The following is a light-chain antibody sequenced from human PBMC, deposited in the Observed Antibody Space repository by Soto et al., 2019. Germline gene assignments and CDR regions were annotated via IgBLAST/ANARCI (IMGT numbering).Light chain of an antibody. Sequence: DIQMTQSPSTLSGSVGDRVTITCRASQTISSWLAWYQQKPGKATKLLIYKASTLKSGVPSRFSGSGSGTEFTLTISSLQPDDFATYYCQHYNSYSEACGQRTKVELK. CDR1: QTISSW. CDR3: QHYNSYSEA. CDR2: KAS. J-gene: IGKJ1*01. V-gene: IGKV1-5*03.